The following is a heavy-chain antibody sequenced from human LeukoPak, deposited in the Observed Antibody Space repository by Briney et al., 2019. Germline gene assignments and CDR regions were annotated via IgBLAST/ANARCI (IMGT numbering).Heavy chain of an antibody. CDR1: GFTFSSYA. Sequence: GGSLRLSCAASGFTFSSYAMSRVRQAPGQGLEWVSAISGSGGSTYYADSVKGRFTISRDNSKNTLYLQMNSLRAEDTAVYYCAKDLERRVLRGLDYWGQGTLVTVSS. J-gene: IGHJ4*02. D-gene: IGHD3-16*01. CDR2: ISGSGGST. V-gene: IGHV3-23*01. CDR3: AKDLERRVLRGLDY.